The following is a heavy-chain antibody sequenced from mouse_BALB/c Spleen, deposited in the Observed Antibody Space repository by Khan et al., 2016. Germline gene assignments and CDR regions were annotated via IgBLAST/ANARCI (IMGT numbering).Heavy chain of an antibody. D-gene: IGHD2-4*01. CDR2: IWGDGST. Sequence: VQLQESGPGLVAPSQSLSITCTVSGFSLTNSGVHWVRQSPGKGLEWMGAIWGDGSTNYNSAFKSRLSISKDNSKSQVFLKMNSLQTDDTARYYCAKPIYYDYDEGAYWGQGTLVTVSA. J-gene: IGHJ3*01. V-gene: IGHV2-6-6*01. CDR1: GFSLTNSG. CDR3: AKPIYYDYDEGAY.